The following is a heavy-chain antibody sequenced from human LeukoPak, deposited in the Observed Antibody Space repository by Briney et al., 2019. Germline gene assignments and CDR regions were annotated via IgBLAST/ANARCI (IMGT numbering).Heavy chain of an antibody. Sequence: SETLSLTCTVSGGSIASGGNFWTWIPQHPGEGLEWIGYISHSGSPYYNPSLKSRVIISLDTSKNQFSLQLTSVTAADTAVYYCARYYCAGSNCPGVDCWGRGTLVTVSS. J-gene: IGHJ4*02. CDR2: ISHSGSP. CDR1: GGSIASGGNF. V-gene: IGHV4-31*03. CDR3: ARYYCAGSNCPGVDC. D-gene: IGHD2-21*01.